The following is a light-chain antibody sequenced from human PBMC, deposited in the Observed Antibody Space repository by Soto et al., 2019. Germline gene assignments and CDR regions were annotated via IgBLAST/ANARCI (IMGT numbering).Light chain of an antibody. J-gene: IGKJ1*01. CDR1: QSVLYSPNNKNY. Sequence: DIVMTQSPDSLAVSLGERATINCKSSQSVLYSPNNKNYLAWYQQKPGQPPKLLVYWASTRESGVPDRFSGSGSGTDFTLTFSSLQAEDAAVYYCHQYHSAPHTFGQGTKVEIK. CDR3: HQYHSAPHT. CDR2: WAS. V-gene: IGKV4-1*01.